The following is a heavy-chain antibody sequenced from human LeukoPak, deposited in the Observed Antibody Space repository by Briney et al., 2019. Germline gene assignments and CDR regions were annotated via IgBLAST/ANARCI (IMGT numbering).Heavy chain of an antibody. CDR2: ISSSGGST. D-gene: IGHD5-18*01. V-gene: IGHV3-23*01. J-gene: IGHJ4*02. CDR1: GFTFSSYA. CDR3: AKDTPSGTAMYVVWEHLFDY. Sequence: GGSLRLSCAASGFTFSSYAMSWVRQAPGKGLEWVSAISSSGGSTYYADSVKGRFTISRDNSKNTLYLQMNSLRAEDTAVYYCAKDTPSGTAMYVVWEHLFDYWGQGTLVTVSS.